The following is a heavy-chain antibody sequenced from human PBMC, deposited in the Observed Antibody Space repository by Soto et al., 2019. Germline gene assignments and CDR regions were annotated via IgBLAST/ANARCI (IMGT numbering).Heavy chain of an antibody. J-gene: IGHJ6*02. CDR1: GGSISSGGYY. V-gene: IGHV4-31*03. CDR2: IYYSGST. CDR3: ARDPSSSSHNYYYYYGMDV. Sequence: SETLSLTCTVSGGSISSGGYYWSWIRQHPGKGLEWIGYIYYSGSTYYNPSLKSRVTISVDTYKNQFSLKLSSVTAADTAVYYCARDPSSSSHNYYYYYGMDVWGQGTTVTVSS. D-gene: IGHD6-13*01.